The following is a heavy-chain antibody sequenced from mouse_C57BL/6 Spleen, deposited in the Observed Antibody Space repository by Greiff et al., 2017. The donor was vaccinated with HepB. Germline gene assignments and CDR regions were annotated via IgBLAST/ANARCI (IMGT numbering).Heavy chain of an antibody. J-gene: IGHJ4*01. CDR3: ARWGPLAFYYDYLYAMDY. Sequence: EVQRVESGGGLVQPGGSLSLSCAASGFTFTDYYMSWVRQPPGKALEWLGFIRNKANGYRTEYSASVKGRFTISRYNSQSVLYLQMNALRAEVSATYYCARWGPLAFYYDYLYAMDYWGQGTSVTVSS. CDR1: GFTFTDYY. V-gene: IGHV7-3*01. D-gene: IGHD2-4*01. CDR2: IRNKANGYRT.